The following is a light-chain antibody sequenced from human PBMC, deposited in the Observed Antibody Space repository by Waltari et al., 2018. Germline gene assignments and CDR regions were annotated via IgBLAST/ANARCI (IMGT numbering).Light chain of an antibody. V-gene: IGKV1-33*01. CDR3: QQHDGVRS. Sequence: DIQMTQSPSSLSASVGDTVTITCRASQDINKYINWYQQKPGPAPKLLIYDTSELEVGVPSRISGRGFGADFTLTIRGLQLEDIATYYCQQHDGVRSFGGGTKVEL. J-gene: IGKJ4*01. CDR1: QDINKY. CDR2: DTS.